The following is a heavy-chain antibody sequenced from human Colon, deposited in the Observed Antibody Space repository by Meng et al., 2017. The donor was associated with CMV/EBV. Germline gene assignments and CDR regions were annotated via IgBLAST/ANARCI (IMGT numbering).Heavy chain of an antibody. CDR1: GLTFSDSF. J-gene: IGHJ4*02. D-gene: IGHD2-15*01. V-gene: IGHV3-7*01. Sequence: GGSLRLSCTASGLTFSDSFMSWVRQAPGKGLEWVANIKQDGSEKFYVDSVKGRFTISRDNARKSVYLQMDSLRAEDTAVYYCARLVVGDNDYFDDWGQGTLVTVSS. CDR3: ARLVVGDNDYFDD. CDR2: IKQDGSEK.